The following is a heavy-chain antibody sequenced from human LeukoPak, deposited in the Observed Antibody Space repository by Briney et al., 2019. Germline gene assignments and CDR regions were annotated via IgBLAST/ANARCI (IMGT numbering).Heavy chain of an antibody. V-gene: IGHV4-4*02. CDR2: IYHSGST. Sequence: SETLSLTCAVSGGSISSNNWWSWVRQPPGKGLEWIGEIYHSGSTNYNPSLKSRVTISVDKSKNQFSLRLSSVTAADTAVYYCARVPYDSRVLGAFDIWGQGTMVTVSS. J-gene: IGHJ3*02. D-gene: IGHD3-22*01. CDR3: ARVPYDSRVLGAFDI. CDR1: GGSISSNNW.